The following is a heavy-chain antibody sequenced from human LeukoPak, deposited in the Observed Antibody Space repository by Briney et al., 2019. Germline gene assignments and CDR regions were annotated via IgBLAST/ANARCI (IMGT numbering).Heavy chain of an antibody. CDR2: IRYDGSNE. Sequence: PGGSLRLSCAASGFTFSSYGMHWVRQAPGKGLEWVTFIRYDGSNENYADSVKGRFTISRDNTKNTLFLQINSLRAEDTAVYYCAKEAAGSWTGYFDYWGQGTLVTVSS. CDR1: GFTFSSYG. D-gene: IGHD6-13*01. CDR3: AKEAAGSWTGYFDY. V-gene: IGHV3-30*02. J-gene: IGHJ4*02.